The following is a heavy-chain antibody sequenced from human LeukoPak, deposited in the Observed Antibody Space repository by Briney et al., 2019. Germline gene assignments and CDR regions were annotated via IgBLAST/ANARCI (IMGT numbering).Heavy chain of an antibody. Sequence: GGSLTLSCAASGFTFSSYAMSWVRQAPGKGLEWVSAISGSGGSTCYADSVKGRFTISRDNSKNTLYLQMNSLRAEDTAVYYCAKDSGGNYYYYGMDVWGQGTTVTVSS. CDR3: AKDSGGNYYYYGMDV. J-gene: IGHJ6*02. D-gene: IGHD1-26*01. V-gene: IGHV3-23*01. CDR1: GFTFSSYA. CDR2: ISGSGGST.